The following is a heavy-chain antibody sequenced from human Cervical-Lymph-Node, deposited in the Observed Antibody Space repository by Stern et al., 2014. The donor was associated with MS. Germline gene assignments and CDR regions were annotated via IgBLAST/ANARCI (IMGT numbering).Heavy chain of an antibody. V-gene: IGHV7-4-1*02. CDR2: INTNTGIP. D-gene: IGHD2-15*01. J-gene: IGHJ6*02. CDR1: GYTFTSYA. CDR3: ARAELLYYYYGMDV. Sequence: QVQLVQSGSELKKPGASVKVSCKASGYTFTSYAMNWVRQASGQGLEWMGWINTNTGIPTYSQGFTGRFVFSLDTSVSTAYLQISSLKAEDTAVYYCARAELLYYYYGMDVWGQGTTVTVSS.